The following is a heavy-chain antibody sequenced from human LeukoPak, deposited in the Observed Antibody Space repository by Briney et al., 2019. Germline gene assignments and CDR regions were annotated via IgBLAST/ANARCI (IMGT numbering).Heavy chain of an antibody. Sequence: PSETLSLTCAVYGGSFSGYYWSWIRQPPGKGLEWIGEINHSGSTNYNPSLKSRVTISVDTSKNQFSLKLSSVTAADTAVYYCASHDYGDTEYFQHWGQGTLVTVSS. V-gene: IGHV4-34*01. D-gene: IGHD4-17*01. J-gene: IGHJ1*01. CDR2: INHSGST. CDR3: ASHDYGDTEYFQH. CDR1: GGSFSGYY.